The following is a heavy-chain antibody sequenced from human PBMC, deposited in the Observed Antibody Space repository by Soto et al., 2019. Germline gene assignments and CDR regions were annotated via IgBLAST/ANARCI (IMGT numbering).Heavy chain of an antibody. CDR1: GGSISSGGYY. V-gene: IGHV4-31*03. D-gene: IGHD2-21*02. Sequence: QVQLQESGPGLVKPSQTLSLTCTVSGGSISSGGYYWSWIRQHPGKGLEWIGYIYYSGSTYYNPSLRSRVTTSVDTSMNQFSLKLSSVTAADTAVYYCARVCGGDCHYGMDVWGQGTTVTVSS. CDR2: IYYSGST. J-gene: IGHJ6*02. CDR3: ARVCGGDCHYGMDV.